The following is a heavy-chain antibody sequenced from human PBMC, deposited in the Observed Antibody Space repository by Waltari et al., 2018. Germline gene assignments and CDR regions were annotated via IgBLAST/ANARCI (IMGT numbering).Heavy chain of an antibody. CDR1: GFTFSSYS. CDR2: ISSSSSYI. CDR3: ARDVLGDYVSRYYYGMDV. J-gene: IGHJ6*02. V-gene: IGHV3-21*01. Sequence: EVQLVESGGGLVKPGGSLRLSCAASGFTFSSYSMNWVRQAPGKGLEWVSSISSSSSYIYYADSVKGRFTISRDNAKNSLYLQMNSLRAEDTAVYYCARDVLGDYVSRYYYGMDVWGQGTTVTVSS. D-gene: IGHD4-17*01.